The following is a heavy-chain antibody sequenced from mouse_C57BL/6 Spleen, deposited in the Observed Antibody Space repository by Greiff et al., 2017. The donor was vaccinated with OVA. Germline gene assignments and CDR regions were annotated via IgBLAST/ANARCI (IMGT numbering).Heavy chain of an antibody. V-gene: IGHV1-52*01. CDR2: IDPSDSET. CDR3: ARGGTTYYAMDY. Sequence: VQLQQPGAELVRPGSSVKLSCKASGYTFTSYWMHWVKQRPIQGLEWIGNIDPSDSETHYNQKFKDKATLTVDKSSSTAYMQLSSLTSEDSAVYYCARGGTTYYAMDYWGQGTSVTVSS. D-gene: IGHD1-1*02. J-gene: IGHJ4*01. CDR1: GYTFTSYW.